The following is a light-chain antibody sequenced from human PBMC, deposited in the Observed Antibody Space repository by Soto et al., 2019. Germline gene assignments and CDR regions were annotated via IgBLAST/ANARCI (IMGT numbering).Light chain of an antibody. CDR2: DAS. CDR3: QQYSHLIT. CDR1: ESVKSW. Sequence: DIHLTHSPSTLSASVGDRVTITCRASESVKSWLAWYQQKPGKAPKLLIYDASSLESGVPSRFSGSGSGTEFTLTISSLQPDDFATYYCQQYSHLITFGQGTRLEIK. V-gene: IGKV1-5*01. J-gene: IGKJ5*01.